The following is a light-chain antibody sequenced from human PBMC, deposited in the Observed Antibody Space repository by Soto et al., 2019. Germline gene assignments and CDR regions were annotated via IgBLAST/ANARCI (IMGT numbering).Light chain of an antibody. J-gene: IGLJ2*01. V-gene: IGLV1-36*01. CDR2: YDD. CDR1: SSNIGNNA. Sequence: QSVLTQPPSVSEAPRQRVTISCSGSSSNIGNNAVNWYQQLPGKAPKLLIYYDDLLPSGVSDRFSGSKSGTSASLAISGLQSADEADYYCAAWDDSLKGVVFGGGTKVPV. CDR3: AAWDDSLKGVV.